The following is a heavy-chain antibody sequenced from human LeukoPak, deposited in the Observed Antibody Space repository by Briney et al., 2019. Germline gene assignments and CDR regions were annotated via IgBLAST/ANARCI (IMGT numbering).Heavy chain of an antibody. V-gene: IGHV4-39*07. CDR3: ARVEVFWASGWFDP. CDR2: INHSGST. CDR1: GGSVSSGSYY. J-gene: IGHJ5*02. Sequence: PSETLSLTCTVSGGSVSSGSYYWSWIRQPPGKGLEWIGEINHSGSTNYNPSLKSRVTISVDTSKNQFSLKLSSVTAADTAVYYCARVEVFWASGWFDPWGQGTLVTVSS. D-gene: IGHD3-9*01.